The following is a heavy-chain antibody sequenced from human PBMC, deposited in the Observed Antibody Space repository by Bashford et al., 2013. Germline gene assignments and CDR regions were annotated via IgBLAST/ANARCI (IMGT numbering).Heavy chain of an antibody. J-gene: IGHJ4*02. D-gene: IGHD3-22*01. V-gene: IGHV4-4*07. CDR2: IFISEST. CDR3: ARQSGDSSGYPDY. CDR1: GGSISSHY. Sequence: SETLSLTCTVSGGSISSHYWSWIRQPAGKGPEWIGRIFISESTNYNPSLKSRVTMSVDPSKNQFSLKLRSVTAADTALYYCARQSGDSSGYPDYWGQGTLVTVSS.